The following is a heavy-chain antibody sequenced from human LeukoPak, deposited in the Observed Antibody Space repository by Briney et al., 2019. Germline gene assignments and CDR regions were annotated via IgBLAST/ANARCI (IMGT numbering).Heavy chain of an antibody. D-gene: IGHD2-8*02. V-gene: IGHV3-30*18. CDR1: GFIFISYD. Sequence: PSRSLRLSCAASGFIFISYDLHGVRQAPAKGLEGVAVVSYDGSSKDHADSVKGRFTISRDNSNNTLYLQLNSLRVEDTPVYNSAKDGCNIRGVFDIWGQGTMVTVSS. CDR3: AKDGCNIRGVFDI. J-gene: IGHJ3*02. CDR2: VSYDGSSK.